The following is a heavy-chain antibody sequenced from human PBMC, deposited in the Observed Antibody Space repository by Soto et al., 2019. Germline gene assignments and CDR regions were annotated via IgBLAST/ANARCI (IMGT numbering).Heavy chain of an antibody. D-gene: IGHD6-13*01. V-gene: IGHV1-69*01. CDR2: IIPIFETA. J-gene: IGHJ4*02. CDR1: GDSFSSYA. CDR3: AASDSSSWQHDY. Sequence: QVQLVQSGAEVKKPGSSVKVSCKVSGDSFSSYAISWVRQAPGEVLECVGGIIPIFETANYAQNFQGRVTITAVESTTTSYLEVTRLRPQDTAVFYCAASDSSSWQHDYWGQGTLITVSS.